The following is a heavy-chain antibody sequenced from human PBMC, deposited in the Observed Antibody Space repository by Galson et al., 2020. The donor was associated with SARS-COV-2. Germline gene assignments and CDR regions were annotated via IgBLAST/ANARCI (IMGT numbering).Heavy chain of an antibody. D-gene: IGHD2-15*01. CDR2: ISAYNGNT. Sequence: ASVKVSCKASGYTFTSYGISWVRQAAGQGLEWMGWISAYNGNTNYAQKLQGRVTMTTDTSTSTAYMELRSLRSDDTAVYYCAREFGGAYCIRSGGSCYGFWFDPWGQGTLVTVSS. CDR1: GYTFTSYG. CDR3: AREFGGAYCIRSGGSCYGFWFDP. J-gene: IGHJ5*02. V-gene: IGHV1-18*04.